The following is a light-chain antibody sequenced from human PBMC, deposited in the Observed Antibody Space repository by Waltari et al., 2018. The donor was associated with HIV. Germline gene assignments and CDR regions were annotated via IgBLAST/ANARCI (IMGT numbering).Light chain of an antibody. Sequence: QSALTQPASVSGSPGQSITISCTGTNSDVGGYNYVSWYQQYPGKAPKLMIYDVSNRPSGVSNRFSASKSGNTASLTISGLQAEDEADYYCSSYTSSSTVVCGGGTKLTVL. CDR3: SSYTSSSTVV. J-gene: IGLJ2*01. CDR1: NSDVGGYNY. V-gene: IGLV2-14*01. CDR2: DVS.